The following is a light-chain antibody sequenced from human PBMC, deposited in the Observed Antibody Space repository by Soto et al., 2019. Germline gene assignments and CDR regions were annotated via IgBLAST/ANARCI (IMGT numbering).Light chain of an antibody. CDR1: QTVTSNY. CDR3: QQYAGSPST. J-gene: IGKJ1*01. Sequence: EIVLTQSPGTLSLSPGERATLSCRASQTVTSNYLAWYQRKPGQAPRLLIYGASSRATDIPDRFSSSGSGTDFTLTITRLEPEDFAVYFCQQYAGSPSTFGQGTKVEIK. CDR2: GAS. V-gene: IGKV3-20*01.